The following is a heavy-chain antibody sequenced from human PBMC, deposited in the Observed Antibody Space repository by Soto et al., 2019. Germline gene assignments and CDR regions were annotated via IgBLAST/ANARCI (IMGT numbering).Heavy chain of an antibody. CDR1: GGSVSSNNW. CDR3: ARVPGVVVSADDAFDI. Sequence: QVQLQESDPGLVKPSGTLSLTCAVSGGSVSSNNWWSWVRQSPGKGLKWMGEIYHSGSAHYNPSLKIRATISLDKSKTLFSLRLTSVTAADTAVYYCARVPGVVVSADDAFDIWGPGTRVIVSS. D-gene: IGHD2-21*02. V-gene: IGHV4-4*02. CDR2: IYHSGSA. J-gene: IGHJ3*02.